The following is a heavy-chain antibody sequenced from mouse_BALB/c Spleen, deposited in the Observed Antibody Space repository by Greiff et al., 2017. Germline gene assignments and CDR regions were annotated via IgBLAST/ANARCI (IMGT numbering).Heavy chain of an antibody. V-gene: IGHV1-87*01. CDR3: ARGGGYYGKGGYYFDY. J-gene: IGHJ2*01. CDR1: GYTFTSYW. Sequence: QVQLQQSGAELARPGASVKLSCKASGYTFTSYWMQWVKQRPGQGLEWIGAIYPGDGDTRYTQKFKGKATLTADKSSSTAYMQLSSLASEDSAVYYCARGGGYYGKGGYYFDYWGQGTTLTVSS. CDR2: IYPGDGDT. D-gene: IGHD2-1*01.